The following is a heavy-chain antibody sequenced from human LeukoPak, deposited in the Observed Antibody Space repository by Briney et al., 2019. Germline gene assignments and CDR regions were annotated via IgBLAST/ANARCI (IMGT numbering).Heavy chain of an antibody. CDR2: IYNSGST. V-gene: IGHV4-4*07. D-gene: IGHD2-15*01. J-gene: IGHJ4*02. CDR3: ATYYCSRVCRFDN. Sequence: SETLSLTCTVSGGSMSSYYWSWIRQPAGKGLEWTGRIYNSGSTNYNPSLKSRVTMSVDTSKKQFSLKLSSVTAADTAMYYCATYYCSRVCRFDNWGQGILVTVSS. CDR1: GGSMSSYY.